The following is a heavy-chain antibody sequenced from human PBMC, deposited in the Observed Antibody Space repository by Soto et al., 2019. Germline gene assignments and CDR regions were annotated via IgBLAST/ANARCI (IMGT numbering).Heavy chain of an antibody. CDR1: GYSFTSYY. J-gene: IGHJ6*02. CDR3: ARDRDFWTGYEYYYYAMDV. Sequence: ASVKVSCKASGYSFTSYYLHWVRQAPGQGLEWMGIINPNSTSASYAQKFQGRVTMTRDTSTSTVYMELSTLRSEDTAVYYCARDRDFWTGYEYYYYAMDVWGQGTKVTVSS. V-gene: IGHV1-46*01. CDR2: INPNSTSA. D-gene: IGHD3-3*01.